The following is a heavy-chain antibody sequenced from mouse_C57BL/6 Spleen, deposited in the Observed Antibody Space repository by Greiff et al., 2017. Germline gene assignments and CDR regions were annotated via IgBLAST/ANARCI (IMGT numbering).Heavy chain of an antibody. CDR2: IDPSDSYT. CDR3: ARLYYGNYVFDY. V-gene: IGHV1-69*01. Sequence: QVQLQQPGAELVMPGASVKLSCKASGYTFTSYWMHWVKQRPGQGLEWIGEIDPSDSYTNYNQKFKGKSTLTVDKSSSTAYMQLSSLTSEDSAVYYCARLYYGNYVFDYWGQGTTLTVSS. D-gene: IGHD2-1*01. J-gene: IGHJ2*01. CDR1: GYTFTSYW.